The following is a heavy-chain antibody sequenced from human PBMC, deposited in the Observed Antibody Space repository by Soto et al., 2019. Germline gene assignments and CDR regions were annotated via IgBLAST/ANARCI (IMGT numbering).Heavy chain of an antibody. CDR3: AREPSI. V-gene: IGHV4-31*03. CDR2: IYYSGST. Sequence: QVQLQESGPGLVKPSQTLSLTSTVSGGSISSGGYYWSWIRQHPGKGLEWIGYIYYSGSTYYNPSPTSRVAISIDTSKNQFPLKLSSVTAAATAVYYCAREPSIWGKGTLGTVSS. CDR1: GGSISSGGYY. J-gene: IGHJ4*02.